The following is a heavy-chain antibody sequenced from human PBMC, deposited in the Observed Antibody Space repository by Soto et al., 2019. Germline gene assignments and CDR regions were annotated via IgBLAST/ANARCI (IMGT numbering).Heavy chain of an antibody. V-gene: IGHV3-48*03. Sequence: VHLVESGGGLVTPGGSLRLSCAASGFTFSSYEMNWVRQAPGKGLEWVAYISYSGRPTDYADSVKGRFTISRDNAKNSLYLQMNSLRAEDTALYYCVRDRTALVPTSIDYWGHGTLVTVSS. D-gene: IGHD5-12*01. CDR1: GFTFSSYE. CDR2: ISYSGRPT. J-gene: IGHJ4*01. CDR3: VRDRTALVPTSIDY.